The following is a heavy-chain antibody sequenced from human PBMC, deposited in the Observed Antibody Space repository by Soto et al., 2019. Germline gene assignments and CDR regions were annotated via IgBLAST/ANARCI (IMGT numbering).Heavy chain of an antibody. CDR3: ARLPQDYYYHGMDV. Sequence: GESLNIWWKGSGYSFSTFWVGWVRQMPGKGLEWMGIIYPSDSDTRYSPSFQGQVTISADKSSRTAYLQWSSLKASDSAMYYCARLPQDYYYHGMDVWGQGTKVTVSS. V-gene: IGHV5-51*01. CDR2: IYPSDSDT. J-gene: IGHJ6*02. CDR1: GYSFSTFW.